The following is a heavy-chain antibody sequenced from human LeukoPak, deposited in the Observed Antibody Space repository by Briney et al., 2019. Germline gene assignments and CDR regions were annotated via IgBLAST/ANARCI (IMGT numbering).Heavy chain of an antibody. Sequence: QSGGSLRLSCAASGFTFSSYAMHWVRQAPGKGLGWVAVISYDGGNKYYADSVKGRFTISRDNSKNTLYLQMNSLRAEDTAVYYCARDIEDNWIYDYWGQGTLVTVSS. J-gene: IGHJ4*02. D-gene: IGHD1-7*01. V-gene: IGHV3-30-3*01. CDR2: ISYDGGNK. CDR1: GFTFSSYA. CDR3: ARDIEDNWIYDY.